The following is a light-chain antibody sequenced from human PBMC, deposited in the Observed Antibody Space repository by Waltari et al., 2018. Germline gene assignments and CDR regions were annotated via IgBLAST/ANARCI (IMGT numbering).Light chain of an antibody. CDR1: QDITNY. Sequence: IQLTQSPSSLSASVGDRVTITCRASQDITNYLAWYQQEPGKPPKLLIYAASTLQGGVPSRFSGSQSGTDFTLTISTLQPEDFATYYCQQLDTYPLTFGGGTKVEIK. V-gene: IGKV1-9*01. CDR2: AAS. CDR3: QQLDTYPLT. J-gene: IGKJ4*01.